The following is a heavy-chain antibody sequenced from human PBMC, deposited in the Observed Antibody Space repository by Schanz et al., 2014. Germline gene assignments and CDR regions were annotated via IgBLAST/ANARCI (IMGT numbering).Heavy chain of an antibody. Sequence: EVQLVESGGGLIQPGGSLRLSCVASGFTVSSNYMSWVRQAPGKGLEWISSIYINSGSTNYADSVKGRFIISRDSSKNTLFLQMNSLRLEDTAIYYCAKTLGGAGLTLYFDHWGQGSLVTVSS. CDR3: AKTLGGAGLTLYFDH. J-gene: IGHJ4*02. CDR2: IYINSGST. V-gene: IGHV3-53*01. D-gene: IGHD3-10*01. CDR1: GFTVSSNY.